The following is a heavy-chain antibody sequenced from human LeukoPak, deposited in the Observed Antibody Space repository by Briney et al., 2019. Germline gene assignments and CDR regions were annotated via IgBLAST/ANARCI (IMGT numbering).Heavy chain of an antibody. J-gene: IGHJ4*02. D-gene: IGHD3-3*01. CDR2: INPKSGGT. V-gene: IGHV1-2*02. CDR3: ARDSIPGAHYDFWTSDHFDY. CDR1: GYTFSDYY. Sequence: ASVKVSCKASGYTFSDYYIHWVRRAPGQGLEWRGWINPKSGGTNYAERFQARVTMTRDTSTSTAYMELRSLTSDDTAVYYCARDSIPGAHYDFWTSDHFDYWGQGTLVTVSS.